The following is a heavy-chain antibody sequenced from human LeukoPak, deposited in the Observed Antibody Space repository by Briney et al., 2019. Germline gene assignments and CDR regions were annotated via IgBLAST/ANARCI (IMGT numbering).Heavy chain of an antibody. D-gene: IGHD2/OR15-2a*01. Sequence: SETLSLTCTVSGGSISSYYWTWFRQPPVKGLEWIGYIYDSGSTNYNSSLKSRLTISVDTSKNQFSLKLSSVTAADTAVYYCARHSEPNSNLLWFDPWGQGTLVTVSS. J-gene: IGHJ5*02. V-gene: IGHV4-59*08. CDR1: GGSISSYY. CDR3: ARHSEPNSNLLWFDP. CDR2: IYDSGST.